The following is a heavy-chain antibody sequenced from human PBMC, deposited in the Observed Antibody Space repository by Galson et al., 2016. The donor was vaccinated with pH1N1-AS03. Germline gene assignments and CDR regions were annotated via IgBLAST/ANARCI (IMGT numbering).Heavy chain of an antibody. V-gene: IGHV1-2*06. J-gene: IGHJ3*02. Sequence: SCKATGYSFTGYYIHWVRQAPGQGLEWLGRISPNSGGTKYAQKFQGRVTMTTDTSISTAYMELSRLRSDDTAVYFCSRASESYSNTMAFEIWGQGAMVTVSS. CDR1: GYSFTGYY. CDR3: SRASESYSNTMAFEI. D-gene: IGHD3-10*01. CDR2: ISPNSGGT.